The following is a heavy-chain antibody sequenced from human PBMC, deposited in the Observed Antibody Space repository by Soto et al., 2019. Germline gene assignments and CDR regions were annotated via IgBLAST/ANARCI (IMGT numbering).Heavy chain of an antibody. D-gene: IGHD2-15*01. CDR1: GFTFSSYA. CDR3: AKGAWGYSVDY. J-gene: IGHJ4*02. V-gene: IGHV3-23*01. CDR2: ISGSGDST. Sequence: EVQLLESGGGLVQPGGSLRLSCAASGFTFSSYAMSWVRQAPGKGLEWVSAISGSGDSTDYADSVKGRFTISRDISKNTLSLQMNSLRAEDTAVYYCAKGAWGYSVDYWGKGTLFTVSS.